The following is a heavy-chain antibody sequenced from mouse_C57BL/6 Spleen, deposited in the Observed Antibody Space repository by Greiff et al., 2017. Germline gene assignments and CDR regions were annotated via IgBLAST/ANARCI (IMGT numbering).Heavy chain of an antibody. CDR2: ISSGSSTI. Sequence: EVMLVESGGGLVKPGGSLKLSCAASGFTFSDYGMHWVRQAPEKGLEWVAYISSGSSTIYYADTVQGRFTISRDNAKNTLFLQMTSLRSEDTAMYYCARDGDYYAMDYWGQGTSVTVSS. V-gene: IGHV5-17*01. CDR3: ARDGDYYAMDY. J-gene: IGHJ4*01. CDR1: GFTFSDYG.